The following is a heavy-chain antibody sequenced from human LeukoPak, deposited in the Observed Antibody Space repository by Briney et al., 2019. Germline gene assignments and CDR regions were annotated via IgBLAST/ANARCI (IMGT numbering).Heavy chain of an antibody. D-gene: IGHD5-18*01. CDR2: VSWGGGST. V-gene: IGHV3-43D*03. CDR3: AKDIRNRRGYSYGYPDY. CDR1: GFTFDDYA. Sequence: GGSLRLSCAASGFTFDDYAMHWVRQAPGKGLEWVSLVSWGGGSTYYADSVKGRFTISRDNSKNSLYLQMNSLRAEDTALYYCAKDIRNRRGYSYGYPDYWGQGTLVTVSS. J-gene: IGHJ4*02.